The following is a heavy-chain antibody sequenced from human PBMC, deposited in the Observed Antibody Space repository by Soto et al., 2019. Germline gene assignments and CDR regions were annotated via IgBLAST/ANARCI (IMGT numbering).Heavy chain of an antibody. D-gene: IGHD6-13*01. J-gene: IGHJ3*02. CDR2: INPNSGGT. Sequence: QVQLVQSGAEVKKPGASVKVSCKASGYTFTGYYMHWVRQAPGQGLEWMGWINPNSGGTNYAQKFQGWVTMTRDTSISTAYMELSRLRSDDTAVYYCGRPYSSTPAGAFDIWGQGTMVTVSS. CDR3: GRPYSSTPAGAFDI. V-gene: IGHV1-2*04. CDR1: GYTFTGYY.